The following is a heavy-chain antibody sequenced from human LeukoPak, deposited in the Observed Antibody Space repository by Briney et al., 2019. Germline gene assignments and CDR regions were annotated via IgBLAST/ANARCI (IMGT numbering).Heavy chain of an antibody. D-gene: IGHD3-3*01. V-gene: IGHV3-30*02. CDR3: ARATYYDFWSGYSWVNWFDP. CDR2: IRYDGSNK. Sequence: GGSLRLSCAASGFTFSTYGMHWVRQAPGKGLEWVTFIRYDGSNKYYADSVKGRFTISRDNAKNSLYPRMNSLRAEDTAVYYCARATYYDFWSGYSWVNWFDPWGQGPLVTVSS. CDR1: GFTFSTYG. J-gene: IGHJ5*02.